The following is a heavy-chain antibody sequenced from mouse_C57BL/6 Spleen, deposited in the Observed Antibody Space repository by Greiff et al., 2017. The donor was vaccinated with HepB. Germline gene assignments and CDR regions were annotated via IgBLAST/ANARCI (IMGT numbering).Heavy chain of an antibody. CDR1: GFTFSGYA. CDR3: TRGGHYSNYGTWFAY. V-gene: IGHV5-9-1*02. J-gene: IGHJ3*01. D-gene: IGHD2-5*01. CDR2: ISSGGDYI. Sequence: EVMLVESGEGLVKPGGSLKLSCAASGFTFSGYAMSWVRQTPEKRLEWVAYISSGGDYIYYADTVKGRFTISRDNARNTLYLQMSSLKSEDTAMYYCTRGGHYSNYGTWFAYWGQGTLVTVSA.